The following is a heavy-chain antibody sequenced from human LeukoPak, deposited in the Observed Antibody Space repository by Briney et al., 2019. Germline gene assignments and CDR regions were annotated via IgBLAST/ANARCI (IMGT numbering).Heavy chain of an antibody. Sequence: GGSLRLSCAASGFTFNNAWMTWVRQAPGKGLEWAGRIKSKTDGGTADYAAPVKGRFTISRDDSKNTLYLEMNSLKTEDTAVYYCTTGGPWGQGSNVAVFS. CDR1: GFTFNNAW. V-gene: IGHV3-15*01. J-gene: IGHJ4*02. CDR2: IKSKTDGGTA. CDR3: TTGGP. D-gene: IGHD1-26*01.